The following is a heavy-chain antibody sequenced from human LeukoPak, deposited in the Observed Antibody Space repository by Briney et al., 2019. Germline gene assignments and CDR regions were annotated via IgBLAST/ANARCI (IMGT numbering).Heavy chain of an antibody. V-gene: IGHV4-61*08. J-gene: IGHJ4*02. CDR1: GGSISSGGYY. CDR2: IYYSGST. D-gene: IGHD3-3*01. CDR3: ARGPYYDFWSGYYGPFDY. Sequence: SETLSLTCTVSGGSISSGGYYWSWIRQHPGKGLEWIGYIYYSGSTNYNPSLKSRVTISVDTSKNQFSLKLSSVTAADTAVYYCARGPYYDFWSGYYGPFDYWGQGTLVTVSS.